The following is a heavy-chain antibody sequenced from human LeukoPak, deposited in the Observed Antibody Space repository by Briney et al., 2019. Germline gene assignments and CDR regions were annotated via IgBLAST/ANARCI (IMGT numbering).Heavy chain of an antibody. Sequence: SETLSLTCAVYGGSFRGYYWSWIRQPPGKGLEWIGEFNHSGSTNDNPSLKSRVTISVDTSKNQFSLKLSSVTAADTAVYYCASRPWRRTGREQQLGYYYYYMDVWGKGTTVTVSS. V-gene: IGHV4-34*01. CDR3: ASRPWRRTGREQQLGYYYYYMDV. J-gene: IGHJ6*03. CDR2: FNHSGST. CDR1: GGSFRGYY. D-gene: IGHD6-13*01.